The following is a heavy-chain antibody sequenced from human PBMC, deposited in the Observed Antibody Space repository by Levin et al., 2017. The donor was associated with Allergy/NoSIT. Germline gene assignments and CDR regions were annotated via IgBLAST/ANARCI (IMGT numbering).Heavy chain of an antibody. J-gene: IGHJ4*02. V-gene: IGHV3-33*07. D-gene: IGHD2-21*02. CDR3: ASGGCGGDCSYFDY. CDR1: GFTFRTYG. Sequence: PGGSLRLSCAASGFTFRTYGMYWVRQAPGKGLDWVAAIWYDGSNEYYADSVQGRFTISSDNSKNTVYLQMNSLGAEDTALYYCASGGCGGDCSYFDYWGRGTLVTVSS. CDR2: IWYDGSNE.